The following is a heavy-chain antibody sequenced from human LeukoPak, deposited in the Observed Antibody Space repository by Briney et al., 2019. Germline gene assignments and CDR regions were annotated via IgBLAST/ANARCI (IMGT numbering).Heavy chain of an antibody. V-gene: IGHV3-7*03. CDR3: AKLGRYQLPLDDF. CDR2: IKQDGSEK. Sequence: PGGSLRLSCAASGLTFSTYWMTWVRQAPGKGLEWVANIKQDGSEKNYVDSVKGRFTISRDNSKDTLYLQMNSLRGEDTAVYYCAKLGRYQLPLDDFWGQGTLVTVS. CDR1: GLTFSTYW. J-gene: IGHJ4*02. D-gene: IGHD2-2*01.